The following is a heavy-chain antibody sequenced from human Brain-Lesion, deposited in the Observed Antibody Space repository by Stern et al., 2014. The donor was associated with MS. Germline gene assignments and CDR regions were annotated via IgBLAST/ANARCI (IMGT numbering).Heavy chain of an antibody. CDR3: AHRRPHYASWDNGDFDY. CDR2: IYWDNDK. D-gene: IGHD3-3*01. V-gene: IGHV2-5*02. CDR1: GFSLRTDGVG. J-gene: IGHJ4*02. Sequence: QITLKESGPALVTPTQTLTLTCTFSGFSLRTDGVGVGWVRQPPGQALESLXLIYWDNDKRYSPSLRSRLTITKDTSRNQVVLTMTNMDPVDTATYYCAHRRPHYASWDNGDFDYWGQGALVTVSS.